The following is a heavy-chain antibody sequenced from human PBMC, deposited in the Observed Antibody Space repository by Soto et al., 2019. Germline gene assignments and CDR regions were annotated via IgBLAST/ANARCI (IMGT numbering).Heavy chain of an antibody. V-gene: IGHV4-59*01. CDR1: GGSIISYY. D-gene: IGHD2-15*01. CDR3: ARMGGSYHHDPLDI. CDR2: IYYSGST. J-gene: IGHJ3*02. Sequence: PSETLSLTCTVSGGSIISYYWSWIRQPPGKGLEWIGYIYYSGSTNYNPSLKSRVTISVDTSKNQFSLKLSSVTAADTAVYYCARMGGSYHHDPLDIWGQGTMVTVSS.